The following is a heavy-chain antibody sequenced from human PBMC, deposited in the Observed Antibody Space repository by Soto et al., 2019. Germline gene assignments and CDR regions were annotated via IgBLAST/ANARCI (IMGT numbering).Heavy chain of an antibody. V-gene: IGHV3-33*01. Sequence: GGSLRLSCAPSGFTFSTYGMHWVRQAPGKGLEWVAVIWYDGSNQYYADSVKGRFTISRDNSKNMLYLQMNSLRAEDTAVYYCARDLGAFNYGSAYFDYWGQGTPVTVSS. D-gene: IGHD3-10*01. J-gene: IGHJ4*02. CDR3: ARDLGAFNYGSAYFDY. CDR2: IWYDGSNQ. CDR1: GFTFSTYG.